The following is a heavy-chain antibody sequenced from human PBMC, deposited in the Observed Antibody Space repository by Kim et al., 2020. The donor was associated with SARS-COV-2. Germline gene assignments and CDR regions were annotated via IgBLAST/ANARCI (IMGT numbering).Heavy chain of an antibody. CDR1: GFTFSSYA. J-gene: IGHJ4*02. V-gene: IGHV3-23*01. D-gene: IGHD3-3*01. CDR2: ISGSGGST. Sequence: GGSLRLSCAASGFTFSSYAMSWVRQAPGKGLEWVSAISGSGGSTYYADSAKGRFTISRDNSKNTLYLQMNSLRAEDTAVYYCAKDQAYYDFWSGSVYWGQGTLVTVSS. CDR3: AKDQAYYDFWSGSVY.